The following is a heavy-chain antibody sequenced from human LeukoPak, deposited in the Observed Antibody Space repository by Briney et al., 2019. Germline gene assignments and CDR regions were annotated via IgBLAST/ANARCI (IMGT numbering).Heavy chain of an antibody. CDR1: GFTFSSYG. V-gene: IGHV3-33*01. CDR3: ARAGYCSGGSCYGSDY. J-gene: IGHJ4*02. D-gene: IGHD2-15*01. Sequence: GGSLRLSCAASGFTFSSYGMHWVRQAPGKGLEWVAVIWYDGSNKYYADSVKGRFTISRDNSKNTLYLQMDSLRAEDTAVYYCARAGYCSGGSCYGSDYWGQGTLVSVSS. CDR2: IWYDGSNK.